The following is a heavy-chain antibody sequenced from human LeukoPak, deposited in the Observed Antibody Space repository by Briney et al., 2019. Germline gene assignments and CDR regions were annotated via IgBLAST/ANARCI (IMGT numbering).Heavy chain of an antibody. V-gene: IGHV3-48*03. D-gene: IGHD3-10*02. CDR1: GFTFSSYE. Sequence: PGGSLRLSCAASGFTFSSYEVNWVRQAPGKRLEWVSYISSSGSTIYYADSVKGRFTISRDNAKNTLYLQMSSLRVDDTAVYFCARRGLVPAFDIWGQGTVVSVTS. CDR2: ISSSGSTI. CDR3: ARRGLVPAFDI. J-gene: IGHJ3*02.